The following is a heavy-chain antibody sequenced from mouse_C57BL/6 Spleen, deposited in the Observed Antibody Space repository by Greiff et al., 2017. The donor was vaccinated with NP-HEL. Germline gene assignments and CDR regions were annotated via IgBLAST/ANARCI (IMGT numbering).Heavy chain of an antibody. J-gene: IGHJ4*01. CDR2: INPDSGDT. V-gene: IGHV1-7*01. Sequence: QVQLKESGAELAKPGASVTLSCKASGYTFTSYWMHWVKQRPGQGLEWIGYINPDSGDTKYNQKFKDKAILTADKSSSTAYMQLRSLTYEDSAVYDCARLSDSYSYYYAMDYWGQGTSVTVSS. CDR3: ARLSDSYSYYYAMDY. CDR1: GYTFTSYW. D-gene: IGHD2-12*01.